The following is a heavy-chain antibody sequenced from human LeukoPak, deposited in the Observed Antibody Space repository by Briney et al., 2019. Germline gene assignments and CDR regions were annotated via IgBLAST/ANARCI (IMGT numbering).Heavy chain of an antibody. CDR1: GYTFTGYY. V-gene: IGHV1-2*02. CDR3: ARDLYSSSWTPNNWFDP. CDR2: INPNSGGT. J-gene: IGHJ5*02. Sequence: GASVKVSCKASGYTFTGYYMHWVRQAPGQGLEWMGWINPNSGGTNYAQKFQGRVTMTRDTSISTAYMELSRLRSDDTAVYYCARDLYSSSWTPNNWFDPWGQGTLVTVTS. D-gene: IGHD6-13*01.